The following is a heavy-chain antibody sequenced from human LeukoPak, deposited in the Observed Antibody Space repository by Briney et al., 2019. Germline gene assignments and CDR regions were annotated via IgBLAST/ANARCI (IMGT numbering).Heavy chain of an antibody. CDR3: ARGQRNPPYYNFMDV. CDR2: ISGSGGTT. J-gene: IGHJ6*02. V-gene: IGHV3-23*01. Sequence: GGSLRLSCAASGFIFSSYVIRWVREAPGKGLEWVSGISGSGGTTSYADSVKGRFTISRDNSKNTVFLQMSSLRAEDTAVYYCARGQRNPPYYNFMDVGGQGTTVAVSS. CDR1: GFIFSSYV.